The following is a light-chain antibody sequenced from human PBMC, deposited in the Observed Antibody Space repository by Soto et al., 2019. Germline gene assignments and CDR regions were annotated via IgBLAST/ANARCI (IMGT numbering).Light chain of an antibody. CDR2: DVT. Sequence: QSVLTQPRSVPGSPGQSVTISCTGTSSDVGGYNFVSWYQQHPDKAPKLLIYDVTKRPSGVPDRFSGSKSGNTASLTISGLQAEDEADYYCCSYAGNFGLFGGGTQLTVL. J-gene: IGLJ2*01. CDR1: SSDVGGYNF. CDR3: CSYAGNFGL. V-gene: IGLV2-11*01.